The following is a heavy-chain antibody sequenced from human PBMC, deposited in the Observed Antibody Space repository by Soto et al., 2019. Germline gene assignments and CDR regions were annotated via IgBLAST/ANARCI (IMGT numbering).Heavy chain of an antibody. J-gene: IGHJ4*02. D-gene: IGHD5-18*01. V-gene: IGHV1-2*02. CDR2: INPNSGDT. CDR3: ARQLDTTMITDY. Sequence: QVQLVQSGAEVKKPGSSVKVSCKASGGTFSSYAISWVRQAPGQGLEWMGGINPNSGDTNSAQKFQGRVAMTRDTSISTAYMELSGLRSDDTAVYYCARQLDTTMITDYWGQGTLVTVSS. CDR1: GGTFSSYA.